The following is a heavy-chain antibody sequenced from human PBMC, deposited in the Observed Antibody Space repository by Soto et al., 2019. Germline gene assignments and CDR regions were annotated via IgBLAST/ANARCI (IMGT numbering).Heavy chain of an antibody. CDR3: ARLGYDFWSGYYNLWFDP. V-gene: IGHV4-39*01. D-gene: IGHD3-3*01. CDR2: IYYSGST. J-gene: IGHJ5*02. CDR1: GGSISSSSYY. Sequence: SETLSLTCTVSGGSISSSSYYWGWIRQPPGKGLEWIGSIYYSGSTYYNPSLKSRVTISVDTSKNQFSLKLSSVTAADTAVYYCARLGYDFWSGYYNLWFDPWGQGTLVTVSS.